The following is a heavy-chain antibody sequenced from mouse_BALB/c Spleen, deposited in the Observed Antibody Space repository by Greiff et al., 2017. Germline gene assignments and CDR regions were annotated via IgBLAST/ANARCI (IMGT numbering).Heavy chain of an antibody. V-gene: IGHV14-3*02. CDR3: ARDYGYDAFAY. D-gene: IGHD2-2*01. Sequence: VQLQQSGAELVKPGASVKLSCTASGFNIKDTYMHWVKQRPEQGLEWIGRIDPANGNTKYDPKFQGKATITADTSSNTAYLQLSSLTSEDTAVYYCARDYGYDAFAYWGQGTLVTVSA. CDR2: IDPANGNT. CDR1: GFNIKDTY. J-gene: IGHJ3*01.